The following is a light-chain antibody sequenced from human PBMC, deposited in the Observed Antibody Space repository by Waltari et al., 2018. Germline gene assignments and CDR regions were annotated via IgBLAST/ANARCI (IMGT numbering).Light chain of an antibody. V-gene: IGLV3-27*01. CDR2: KDT. CDR1: VLAEKY. J-gene: IGLJ2*01. CDR3: HAAADNNWF. Sequence: YDLTQPSSVSVSPGQTATITCSGDVLAEKYVRLFQQKPGQAPTLILYKDTERPSGIPERFAGSTSGSTVTLTIRGALPEDESDYHCHAAADNNWFFGGGTKLTVL.